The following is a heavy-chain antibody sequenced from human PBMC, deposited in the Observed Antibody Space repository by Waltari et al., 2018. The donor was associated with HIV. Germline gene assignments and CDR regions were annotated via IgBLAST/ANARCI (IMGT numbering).Heavy chain of an antibody. CDR1: GFPFSWYA. J-gene: IGHJ3*02. CDR2: ISFDGSSA. D-gene: IGHD3-22*01. Sequence: QDQLVESGGGVVQPGRSLRLSCAAPGFPFSWYAMPWFRQAPGKGLEWVAVISFDGSSAYYADSVKGRFTISKDNPKNTLYLQMKSLITEDTAVYFCARDSLYSDSSGYYFRPFDMWGQGTMVTVSS. CDR3: ARDSLYSDSSGYYFRPFDM. V-gene: IGHV3-30-3*01.